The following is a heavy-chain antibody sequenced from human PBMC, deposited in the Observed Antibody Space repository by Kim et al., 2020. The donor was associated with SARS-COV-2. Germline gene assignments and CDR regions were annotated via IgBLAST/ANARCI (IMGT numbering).Heavy chain of an antibody. J-gene: IGHJ6*01. CDR2: INHSGST. D-gene: IGHD6-13*01. Sequence: SETLSLTCAVYGGSFSGYYWSWIRQPPGKGLEWIGEINHSGSTNYNPSLKSRVTISVDTSKNQFSLKLSSVTAADTAVYYCARVGEYSSSWRNYYGMDV. V-gene: IGHV4-34*01. CDR3: ARVGEYSSSWRNYYGMDV. CDR1: GGSFSGYY.